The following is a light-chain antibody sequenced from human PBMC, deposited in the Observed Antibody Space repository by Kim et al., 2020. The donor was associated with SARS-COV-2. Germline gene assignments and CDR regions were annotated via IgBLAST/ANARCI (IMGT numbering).Light chain of an antibody. CDR3: SSYTDSRTVI. Sequence: GQPITSSCTGTSSDVGGYNFVSWYQQHPGKAPKLMIYDVTDRPSGVSNRFSGSKSGNTASLTISGLQADDEADYYCSSYTDSRTVIFGGGTQLTVL. CDR2: DVT. J-gene: IGLJ2*01. CDR1: SSDVGGYNF. V-gene: IGLV2-14*03.